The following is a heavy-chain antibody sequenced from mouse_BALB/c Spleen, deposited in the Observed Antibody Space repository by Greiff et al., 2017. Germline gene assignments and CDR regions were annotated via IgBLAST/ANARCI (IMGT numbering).Heavy chain of an antibody. D-gene: IGHD1-2*01. J-gene: IGHJ1*01. CDR3: TREDYGHGDV. Sequence: QVQLQQPGAELVKPGASVKLSCKASGYTFSSYYMYWVKQRPGQGLEWIGGINPSNGGTNFNEKFKSKATLTVDKSSSTAYMQLSSLTSEDSAVYYCTREDYGHGDVWGAGTTVTVSS. V-gene: IGHV1S81*02. CDR1: GYTFSSYY. CDR2: INPSNGGT.